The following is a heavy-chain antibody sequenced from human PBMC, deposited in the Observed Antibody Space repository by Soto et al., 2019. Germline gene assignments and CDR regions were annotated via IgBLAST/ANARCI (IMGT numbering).Heavy chain of an antibody. CDR2: ISYDGSNK. V-gene: IGHV3-30*18. CDR3: AKDLGYDSSGYGS. J-gene: IGHJ4*02. D-gene: IGHD3-22*01. Sequence: QVQLVESGGGVVQPGRSLRLYCAASGFTFSSYGMHWVRQAPGKGLEWVAVISYDGSNKYYADSVKGRFTISRDNSKNTLYLQMNSLRAEDTAVYYCAKDLGYDSSGYGSWGQGTLVTVSS. CDR1: GFTFSSYG.